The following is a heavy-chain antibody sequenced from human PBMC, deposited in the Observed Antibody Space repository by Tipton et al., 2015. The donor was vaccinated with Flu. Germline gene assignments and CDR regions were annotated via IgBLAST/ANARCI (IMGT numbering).Heavy chain of an antibody. CDR1: GGSISSYY. CDR3: AEGYRSGGSCYLSY. D-gene: IGHD2-15*01. J-gene: IGHJ4*02. CDR2: IYYSGST. V-gene: IGHV4-59*01. Sequence: TLSLTCTVSGGSISSYYWSWIRQPPGKGLEWIGYIYYSGSTNYNPSLKSRVTISVDTSKNQFSLKLSSVTAADTAVYYCAEGYRSGGSCYLSYWGQGTLVTVSS.